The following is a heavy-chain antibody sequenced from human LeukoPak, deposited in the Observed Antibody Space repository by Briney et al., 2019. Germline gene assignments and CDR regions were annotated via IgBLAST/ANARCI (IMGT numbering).Heavy chain of an antibody. D-gene: IGHD4-17*01. V-gene: IGHV3-30*02. J-gene: IGHJ5*02. Sequence: GGSLRLSCAASGFTFSSYGMHWVRQAPGKGLEWVAFIRYDGSNKYYADSVKGRFTISRDNSKNTLYLHVNSLRPEDTAVYYCARVHRVDYGDYDWFDPWGQGTLVTVSS. CDR1: GFTFSSYG. CDR2: IRYDGSNK. CDR3: ARVHRVDYGDYDWFDP.